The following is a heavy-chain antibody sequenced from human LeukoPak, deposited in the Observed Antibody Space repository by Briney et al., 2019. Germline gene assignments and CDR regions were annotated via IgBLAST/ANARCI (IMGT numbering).Heavy chain of an antibody. J-gene: IGHJ4*02. CDR1: GYTFTHYA. Sequence: GASVKVSCKASGYTFTHYAMNWVRQAPGQGLEWMGWISAYNGNTNYAQKLQGRVTMTTDTSTSTAYMELRSLRSDDTAVYYCANYDGSFDYWGQGTLVTVSS. V-gene: IGHV1-18*01. CDR2: ISAYNGNT. D-gene: IGHD3-22*01. CDR3: ANYDGSFDY.